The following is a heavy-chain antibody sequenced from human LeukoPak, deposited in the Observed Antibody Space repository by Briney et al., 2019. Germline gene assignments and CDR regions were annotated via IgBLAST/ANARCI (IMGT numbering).Heavy chain of an antibody. CDR1: GGSFSGYY. D-gene: IGHD2-2*01. J-gene: IGHJ6*03. Sequence: SETLSLTCAVYGGSFSGYYLSWIRQPPGKGLEWIGEINHSGSTNYNPSLKSRVTISVDTSKNQFSLKLSSVTAADTAVYYCARLEQYQLLTKIYYYCYMDVWGKGTTVTVSS. CDR2: INHSGST. CDR3: ARLEQYQLLTKIYYYCYMDV. V-gene: IGHV4-34*01.